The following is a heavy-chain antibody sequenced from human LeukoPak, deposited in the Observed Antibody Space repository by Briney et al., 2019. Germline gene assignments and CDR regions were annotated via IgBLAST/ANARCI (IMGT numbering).Heavy chain of an antibody. CDR1: GGSISSSSYY. D-gene: IGHD6-13*01. V-gene: IGHV4-39*07. Sequence: SETLSLTCTVSGGSISSSSYYWGWIRQPPGKGLEWIGSIYYSGSTYYNPSLKSRVTISVDTSKNQFSLKLSSVTAADTAVYYCARGTSSSWYWFDPWGQGTLVTVSS. CDR2: IYYSGST. CDR3: ARGTSSSWYWFDP. J-gene: IGHJ5*02.